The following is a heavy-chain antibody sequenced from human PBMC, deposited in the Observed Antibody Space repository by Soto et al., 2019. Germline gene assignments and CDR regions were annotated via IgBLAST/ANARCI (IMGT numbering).Heavy chain of an antibody. CDR3: TPTSGIMVVVP. Sequence: EVQLVESGGGLVQPGGSLKLSCAASGFTFSGSAMHWVRQASGKGLEWVGRIRSKANSYATAYAASVKGRFTISRDDSKTTAYLQMNSLKTEDTAVYYCTPTSGIMVVVPWGQGTLVTVSS. J-gene: IGHJ5*02. D-gene: IGHD2-21*01. V-gene: IGHV3-73*02. CDR1: GFTFSGSA. CDR2: IRSKANSYAT.